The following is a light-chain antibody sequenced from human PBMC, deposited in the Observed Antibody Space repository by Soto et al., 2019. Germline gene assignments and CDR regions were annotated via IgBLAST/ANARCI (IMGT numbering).Light chain of an antibody. V-gene: IGKV1-39*01. CDR2: AAS. CDR1: QSISDS. J-gene: IGKJ1*01. Sequence: DIQMTQSPSSLSASVGDRVTITCRASQSISDSLNWYQHKPGTAPKLLIYAASSLQSGVPSRFSGSGSGTDFTLTISCLQSEDFATYYCQQYYDSPRTFGQGTKVDIK. CDR3: QQYYDSPRT.